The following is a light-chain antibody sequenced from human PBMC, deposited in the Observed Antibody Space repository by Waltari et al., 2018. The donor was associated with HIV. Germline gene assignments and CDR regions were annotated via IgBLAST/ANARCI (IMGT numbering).Light chain of an antibody. CDR1: TGAVTSGYY. V-gene: IGLV7-43*01. CDR3: LLYYGGAWV. J-gene: IGLJ3*02. CDR2: HIN. Sequence: QTVVTQEPSLTVPPGGTVTITCASSTGAVTSGYYPNWFQQKPGQAPRSLIYHINDKHSWTPARFSGSLLGGKVALTLSGVQPEDEAEYHCLLYYGGAWVFGGGTKLTVL.